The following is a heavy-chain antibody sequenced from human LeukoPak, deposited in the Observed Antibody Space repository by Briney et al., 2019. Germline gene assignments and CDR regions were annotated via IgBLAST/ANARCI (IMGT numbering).Heavy chain of an antibody. CDR2: IKQDGSEK. V-gene: IGHV3-7*01. Sequence: GGSLRLSWAASGFTFSNYWMSWVRQVPGKGLEWVANIKQDGSEKYCVDSVKGRFTISRDNAKNSLFLQMNTLRAEDTAVYYCARPPRYYYYYSMDVWGKGTTVTVSS. CDR1: GFTFSNYW. CDR3: ARPPRYYYYYSMDV. J-gene: IGHJ6*03.